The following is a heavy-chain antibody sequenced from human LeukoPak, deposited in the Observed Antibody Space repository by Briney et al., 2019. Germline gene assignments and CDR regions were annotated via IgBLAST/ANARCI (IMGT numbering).Heavy chain of an antibody. J-gene: IGHJ4*02. V-gene: IGHV4-59*01. CDR2: IYYSGST. D-gene: IGHD3-22*01. CDR3: ARRNFHRYYDSSGYYFNYFDY. Sequence: SETLSLTCTVSGGSISSYYWSWIRQPPGKGPEWIGYIYYSGSTNYNPSLKSRVTISVDTSKNQFSLKLSSVTAADTAVYYCARRNFHRYYDSSGYYFNYFDYWGQGTLVTVSS. CDR1: GGSISSYY.